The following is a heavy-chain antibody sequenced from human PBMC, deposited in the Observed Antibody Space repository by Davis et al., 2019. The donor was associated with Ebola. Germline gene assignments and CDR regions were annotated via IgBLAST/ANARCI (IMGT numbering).Heavy chain of an antibody. CDR1: GFMFSSYW. D-gene: IGHD3-16*01. V-gene: IGHV3-7*01. Sequence: PGGSLRLSCAASGFMFSSYWMSWVRQAPGKGLEWVANIKQDGGDKYYVDSVKGRFTISRDNAKNSLYLQMNSLRAEDTAVYYCARDEGEDYYFDHWGQGTLVTVSS. J-gene: IGHJ4*02. CDR3: ARDEGEDYYFDH. CDR2: IKQDGGDK.